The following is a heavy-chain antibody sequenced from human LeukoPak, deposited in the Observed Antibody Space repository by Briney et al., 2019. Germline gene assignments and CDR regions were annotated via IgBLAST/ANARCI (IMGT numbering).Heavy chain of an antibody. D-gene: IGHD2-2*01. CDR3: ARDVSSPSSWWFDP. Sequence: PSETLSLTCTVSGGSISSYYWSWIRQPPGKGLEWIGYISYSGSTNYNPSLKSRVTISVDTSKNQFSLKLSSVTAADTAVYYCARDVSSPSSWWFDPWGQGTLVIVSS. V-gene: IGHV4-59*01. J-gene: IGHJ5*02. CDR1: GGSISSYY. CDR2: ISYSGST.